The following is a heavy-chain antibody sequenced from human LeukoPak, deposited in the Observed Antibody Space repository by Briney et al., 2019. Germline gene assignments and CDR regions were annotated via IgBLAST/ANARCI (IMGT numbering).Heavy chain of an antibody. D-gene: IGHD1-26*01. Sequence: GGSLRLSCAASGFTFSSYWMHWVRQAPGKGLEWVSGISWNSGSIGYADSVKGRFTISRDNAKNSLYLQMNSLRAEDTALYYCAKVRSGGMGVGYFDYWGQGTLVTVSS. CDR3: AKVRSGGMGVGYFDY. CDR2: ISWNSGSI. V-gene: IGHV3-9*01. J-gene: IGHJ4*02. CDR1: GFTFSSYW.